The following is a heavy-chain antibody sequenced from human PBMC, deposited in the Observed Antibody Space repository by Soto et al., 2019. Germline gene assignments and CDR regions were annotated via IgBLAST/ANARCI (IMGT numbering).Heavy chain of an antibody. CDR3: ARSAWVSLFGVVIKRRGYYMDV. J-gene: IGHJ6*03. CDR2: INHSGST. D-gene: IGHD3-3*02. Sequence: SQTLSLTCAVYGGSFSGYYWSWIRQPPGKGLEWIGEINHSGSTNYNPSLKSRVTISVDTSKNQFSLKLSSVTAADTAVYYCARSAWVSLFGVVIKRRGYYMDVWGKGTTVTVSS. V-gene: IGHV4-34*01. CDR1: GGSFSGYY.